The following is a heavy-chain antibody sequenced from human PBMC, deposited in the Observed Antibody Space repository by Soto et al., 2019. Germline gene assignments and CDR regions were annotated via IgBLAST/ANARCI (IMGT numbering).Heavy chain of an antibody. Sequence: EVQLLESGGGLVQPGGSLRLSCAASGFVFRNYALTWVRQAPRKGLQWVSTISGRGSDTYYSDSVKGRFTISRDNSRNHLNLQMPTSRAKVRAVDYLASYPLNLQAANEAFHYYMDVWGKGPRSPSP. CDR1: GFVFRNYA. CDR3: ASYPLNLQAANEAFHYYMDV. V-gene: IGHV3-23*01. J-gene: IGHJ6*03. CDR2: ISGRGSDT. D-gene: IGHD1-1*01.